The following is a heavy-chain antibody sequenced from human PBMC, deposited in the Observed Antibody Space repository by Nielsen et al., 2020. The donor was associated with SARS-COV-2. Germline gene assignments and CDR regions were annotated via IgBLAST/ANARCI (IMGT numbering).Heavy chain of an antibody. CDR3: ASVVPAAIFYNSRPHSDY. Sequence: GGSLRLSCAASGFTFSSYSMNWVRQAPGKGLEWVSSISSSSSYIYYADSVKGRFTISRDNAKNSLYLQMNSLRAEDTAVYYCASVVPAAIFYNSRPHSDYWGQGTLVTVSS. D-gene: IGHD2-2*01. CDR1: GFTFSSYS. V-gene: IGHV3-21*01. CDR2: ISSSSSYI. J-gene: IGHJ4*02.